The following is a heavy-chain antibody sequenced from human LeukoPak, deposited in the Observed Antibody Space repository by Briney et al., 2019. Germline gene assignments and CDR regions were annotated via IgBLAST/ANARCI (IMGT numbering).Heavy chain of an antibody. CDR1: GLTFSSHW. D-gene: IGHD3-22*01. J-gene: IGHJ4*02. V-gene: IGHV3-74*01. CDR3: ARDYYDKTYYFDY. CDR2: ITNDGSST. Sequence: QPGGSLRLSCAASGLTFSSHWMHWVRQAPGKGRVWGSRITNDGSSTTYADSVKGRFTISRDNAKNSLYLQMTSLRAEDTAVYYCARDYYDKTYYFDYWGQGTLVTVSS.